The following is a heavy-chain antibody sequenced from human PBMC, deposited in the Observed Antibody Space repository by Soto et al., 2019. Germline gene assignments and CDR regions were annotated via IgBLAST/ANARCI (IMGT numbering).Heavy chain of an antibody. V-gene: IGHV1-69*18. J-gene: IGHJ6*02. CDR2: SIPIFGTA. Sequence: QVQLVQCGAEVKKAGSSVKVSCKASGGTFRSYVITWVRQAPGQGLEWMGRSIPIFGTANYAQKFQGRVTIIADESTSTAYMELSSLRSEDTAVYYCAIESGLTRGLDVWGQGTTVTVSS. CDR1: GGTFRSYV. CDR3: AIESGLTRGLDV. D-gene: IGHD3-10*01.